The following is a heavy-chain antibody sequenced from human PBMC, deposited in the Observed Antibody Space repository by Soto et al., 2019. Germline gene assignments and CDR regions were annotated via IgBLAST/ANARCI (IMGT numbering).Heavy chain of an antibody. Sequence: HLVESGGDLVKPGGSLRLSCAASGFMFSSDWMSWVRQAPGKGLEWVGRIKSKRDGGTTEYAPPVKGRFVISRDDSKNTLYLQMNSPKTDDTAVYYCVEGWNDFWGQGTLVAVSS. CDR3: VEGWNDF. CDR1: GFMFSSDW. J-gene: IGHJ4*02. D-gene: IGHD1-1*01. CDR2: IKSKRDGGTT. V-gene: IGHV3-15*01.